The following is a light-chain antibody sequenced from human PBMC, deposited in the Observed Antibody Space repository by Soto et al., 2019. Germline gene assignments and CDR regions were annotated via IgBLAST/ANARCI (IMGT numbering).Light chain of an antibody. J-gene: IGKJ1*01. Sequence: EIVLTQSPGTLSLSPGERATLSCRASQSVSTSNLAWYQQRPGQAPRLLIYGASIRATDIPDRFSGSGSGMDFTLTISSLAPEDFAVYYCQQSGDSQWTFGQGTKVDIK. CDR1: QSVSTSN. V-gene: IGKV3-20*01. CDR3: QQSGDSQWT. CDR2: GAS.